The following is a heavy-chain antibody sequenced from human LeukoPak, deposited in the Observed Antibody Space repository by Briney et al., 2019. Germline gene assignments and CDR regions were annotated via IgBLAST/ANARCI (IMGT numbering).Heavy chain of an antibody. CDR3: ARWSGSVTARNYYYYMDV. Sequence: SETLSLTCTVSGGSIRRGNYYWTWIRQPAGSGLEWIGRIYTSGTTDYNPSLRTRVTISVDASRNQFSLNLSSVTAADTAVYYCARWSGSVTARNYYYYMDVWGEGTTVTVSS. V-gene: IGHV4-61*02. CDR2: IYTSGTT. CDR1: GGSIRRGNYY. D-gene: IGHD6-6*01. J-gene: IGHJ6*03.